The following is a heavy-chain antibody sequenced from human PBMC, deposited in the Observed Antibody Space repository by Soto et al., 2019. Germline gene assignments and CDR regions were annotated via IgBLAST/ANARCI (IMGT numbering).Heavy chain of an antibody. CDR2: IIPIFGTA. CDR1: GGTFSSYA. J-gene: IGHJ4*02. D-gene: IGHD3-3*01. CDR3: ARLNYDFWSGYYPGYYFDY. V-gene: IGHV1-69*13. Sequence: ASVKVSCKASGGTFSSYAISWVRQAPGQGLEWMGGIIPIFGTANYAQKFQGRVTITADESTSTAYMELSSLRSEDTAVYYCARLNYDFWSGYYPGYYFDYSGQGTLVTVSS.